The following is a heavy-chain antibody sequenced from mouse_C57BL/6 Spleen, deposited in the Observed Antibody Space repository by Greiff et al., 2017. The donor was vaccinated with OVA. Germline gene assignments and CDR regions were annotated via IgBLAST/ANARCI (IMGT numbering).Heavy chain of an antibody. V-gene: IGHV1-81*01. CDR1: GYTFTSYG. D-gene: IGHD3-2*02. Sequence: VQLQQSGAELARPGASVKLSCKASGYTFTSYGISWVKQRTGQGLEWIGEIYPRSGNTYYNEKFKGKATLTADKSSSTAYMELRSLTSEDSAVYFCASSQESFAYWGQGTLVTVSA. CDR3: ASSQESFAY. CDR2: IYPRSGNT. J-gene: IGHJ3*01.